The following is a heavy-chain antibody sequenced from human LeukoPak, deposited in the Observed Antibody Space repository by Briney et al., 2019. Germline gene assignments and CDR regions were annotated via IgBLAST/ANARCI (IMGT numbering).Heavy chain of an antibody. V-gene: IGHV4-34*01. CDR3: ARSHYDFWSGYYMYYFDY. D-gene: IGHD3-3*01. CDR1: GGSFSGYY. J-gene: IGHJ4*02. CDR2: INHSGST. Sequence: PSETLSLTCAVYGGSFSGYYWSWIRQPPGKGLEWIGEINHSGSTNYNPSLKSRVTISVDRSKNQFSLKLSSVTAADTAVYYCARSHYDFWSGYYMYYFDYWGQGTLVTVSS.